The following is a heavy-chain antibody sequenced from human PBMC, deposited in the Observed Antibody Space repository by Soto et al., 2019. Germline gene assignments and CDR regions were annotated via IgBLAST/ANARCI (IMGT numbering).Heavy chain of an antibody. D-gene: IGHD3-22*01. CDR3: TRPTYYYDSSGSTDAFDI. Sequence: GGSLRLACAASGFTFRGSAMHWVRQASGKGLEWVGRIRSKANSYATAYAASVKGRFTISRDDSKNTAYLQMNSLKTEDTAVYYCTRPTYYYDSSGSTDAFDIWGQGTMVTVSS. CDR2: IRSKANSYAT. V-gene: IGHV3-73*01. CDR1: GFTFRGSA. J-gene: IGHJ3*02.